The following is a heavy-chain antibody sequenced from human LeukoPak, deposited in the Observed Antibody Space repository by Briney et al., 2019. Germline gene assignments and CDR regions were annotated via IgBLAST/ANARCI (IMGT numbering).Heavy chain of an antibody. V-gene: IGHV3-21*01. J-gene: IGHJ4*02. CDR2: ISSSSSYI. Sequence: GGSLRLPCAASGFTFSSYAMSWVRQAPGKGLEWVSSISSSSSYIYYADSVKGRFTISRDNAKNSLYLQMNSLRAEDTAVYYCASYSYGYLLPSDYWGQGTLVTVSS. CDR3: ASYSYGYLLPSDY. CDR1: GFTFSSYA. D-gene: IGHD5-18*01.